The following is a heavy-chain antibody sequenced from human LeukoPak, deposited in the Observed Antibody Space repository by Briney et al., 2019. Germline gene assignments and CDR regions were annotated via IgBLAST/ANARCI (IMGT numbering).Heavy chain of an antibody. CDR1: GGSISSGDYY. CDR2: IYYSGST. V-gene: IGHV4-30-4*02. D-gene: IGHD4-17*01. CDR3: AREKTVTGAYYFDY. Sequence: SDTLSLTCTVSGGSISSGDYYWSWIRQPPGKGLEWIGYIYYSGSTYYNPSLKSRVTISVDTSKNQFSLKLSSVTAADTAVYYCAREKTVTGAYYFDYWGQGTLVTVSS. J-gene: IGHJ4*02.